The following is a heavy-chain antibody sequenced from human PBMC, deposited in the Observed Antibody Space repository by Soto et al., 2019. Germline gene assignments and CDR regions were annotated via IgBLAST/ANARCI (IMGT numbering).Heavy chain of an antibody. CDR3: ARTSMQSRGYSYGHGGMDV. J-gene: IGHJ6*02. Sequence: PGESLKISCKGSGYSFTIYWISWVRQMPGKGLEWMGRIDPSDSYTNYSPSFQGHVTISADKSISTAYLQWSSLKASDTAMYYCARTSMQSRGYSYGHGGMDVWGQGTTVTVS. CDR2: IDPSDSYT. CDR1: GYSFTIYW. V-gene: IGHV5-10-1*01. D-gene: IGHD5-18*01.